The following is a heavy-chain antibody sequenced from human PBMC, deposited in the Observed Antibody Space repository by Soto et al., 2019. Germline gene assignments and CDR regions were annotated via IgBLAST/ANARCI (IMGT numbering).Heavy chain of an antibody. CDR2: IYYSGST. CDR3: ARGDYDILTGYVIDY. V-gene: IGHV4-59*01. J-gene: IGHJ4*02. Sequence: SETLSLTCTVSGGSISSYYWSWIRQPPGKGLEWIGYIYYSGSTNFNPSLKSRVTISVDTSKNQFSLKLSSVTAADTAVYYCARGDYDILTGYVIDYWGQGTLVTVSS. CDR1: GGSISSYY. D-gene: IGHD3-9*01.